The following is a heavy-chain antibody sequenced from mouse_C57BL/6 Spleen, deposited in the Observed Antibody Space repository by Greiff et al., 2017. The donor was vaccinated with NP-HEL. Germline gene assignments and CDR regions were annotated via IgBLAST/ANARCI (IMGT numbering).Heavy chain of an antibody. Sequence: EVQLVESGGGSVQPKGSSKLSCAASGFTFNTYAMHWVRQAPGKGLEWVARIRRKSSNYATYYADSVKDRFTISRDDSQSMRYLQRNNLKTEDTAMYYCGREDSPVWYFDVWGTGTTVTVSS. CDR3: GREDSPVWYFDV. J-gene: IGHJ1*03. CDR1: GFTFNTYA. CDR2: IRRKSSNYAT. D-gene: IGHD2-12*01. V-gene: IGHV10-3*01.